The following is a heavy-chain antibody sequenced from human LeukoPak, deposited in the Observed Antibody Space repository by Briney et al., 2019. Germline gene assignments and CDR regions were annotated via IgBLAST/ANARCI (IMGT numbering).Heavy chain of an antibody. CDR2: ISSSSSYI. CDR1: GFTFSSYS. Sequence: PGGSLRLSCAASGFTFSSYSMNWVRQAPGKGLEWVSSISSSSSYIYYADSVKGRFTISRDNAKNSLYLQMNSLRAEDTAVYYCASGSSSSGYYYPFDYWGQGTLVTVSS. V-gene: IGHV3-21*04. D-gene: IGHD3-22*01. CDR3: ASGSSSSGYYYPFDY. J-gene: IGHJ4*02.